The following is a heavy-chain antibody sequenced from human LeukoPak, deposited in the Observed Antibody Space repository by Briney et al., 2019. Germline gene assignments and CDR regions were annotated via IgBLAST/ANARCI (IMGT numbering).Heavy chain of an antibody. D-gene: IGHD3-22*01. CDR2: IHTRST. CDR3: ARDQYYYDSSGYLFDY. Sequence: SETLSLTCTVSGGSVSDYYWSWIRQPAGKGLEWIGRIHTRSTNYNPSLKSRVTMSVGTSKNQFSLKLSSVTAADTAVYYCARDQYYYDSSGYLFDYWGQGTLVTVSS. V-gene: IGHV4-4*07. CDR1: GGSVSDYY. J-gene: IGHJ4*02.